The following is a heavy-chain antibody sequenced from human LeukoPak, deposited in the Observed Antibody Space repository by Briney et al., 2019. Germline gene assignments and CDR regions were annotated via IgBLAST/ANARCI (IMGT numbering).Heavy chain of an antibody. Sequence: SQTLSLTCTVSGGSISTGDYYWSWIRQPPGKGLEWIGYIYYNGSTYYNPSLKSRVTISVDTSKNQFSLKLSSVTAADTAVYYCARTSLGGAWFDPWGQGTLVTVSS. CDR3: ARTSLGGAWFDP. CDR1: GGSISTGDYY. D-gene: IGHD3-10*01. V-gene: IGHV4-30-4*08. CDR2: IYYNGST. J-gene: IGHJ5*02.